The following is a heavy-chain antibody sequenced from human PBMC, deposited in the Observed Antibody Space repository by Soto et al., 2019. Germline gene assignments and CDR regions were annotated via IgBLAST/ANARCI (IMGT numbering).Heavy chain of an antibody. J-gene: IGHJ6*02. CDR1: GFTFSSYA. Sequence: QVQLVESGGGVVQPGRSLRLSCAASGFTFSSYAMHWVRQAPGKGLEWVAVISYDGSNKYYADSVKGRFTISRDNSKNNLYLQLNGLRDEDTAVYYCAREHTALEMATHYGMDFWGQGTTVTVSS. D-gene: IGHD2-15*01. CDR3: AREHTALEMATHYGMDF. CDR2: ISYDGSNK. V-gene: IGHV3-30-3*01.